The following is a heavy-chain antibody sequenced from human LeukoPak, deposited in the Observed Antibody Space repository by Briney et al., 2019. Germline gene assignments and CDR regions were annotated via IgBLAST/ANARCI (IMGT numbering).Heavy chain of an antibody. J-gene: IGHJ6*03. D-gene: IGHD6-13*01. CDR3: ARVEQQLVPPYYYMDV. Sequence: GGSLRLSCAASGFTFSSYSMNWVRQAPGKGLEWVSYISSSSSTIYYADSVKGRFTISRGDAKNSLYLQMNSLRAEDTAVYYCARVEQQLVPPYYYMDVWGKGTTVTVSS. V-gene: IGHV3-48*01. CDR1: GFTFSSYS. CDR2: ISSSSSTI.